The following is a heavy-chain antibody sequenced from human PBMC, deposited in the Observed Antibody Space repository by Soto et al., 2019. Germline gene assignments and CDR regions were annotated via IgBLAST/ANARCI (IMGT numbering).Heavy chain of an antibody. D-gene: IGHD3-9*01. J-gene: IGHJ6*02. CDR3: ARELRYFDWLRRYYGMDV. V-gene: IGHV1-69*01. CDR1: GGTFSSYA. CDR2: IIPIFGTA. Sequence: QVQLVQSGAEVKKPGSSVKVSCKASGGTFSSYAISWVRQAPGQGLEWMGGIIPIFGTANYAQKFQGRVTITADDSTSTAYMELSSLRPEDTAVYYCARELRYFDWLRRYYGMDVWGQGTTVTVSS.